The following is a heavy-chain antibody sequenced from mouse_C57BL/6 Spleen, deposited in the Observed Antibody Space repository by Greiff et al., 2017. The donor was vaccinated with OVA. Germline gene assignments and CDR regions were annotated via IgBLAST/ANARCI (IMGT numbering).Heavy chain of an antibody. V-gene: IGHV3-6*01. CDR1: GYSITSGYY. D-gene: IGHD2-1*01. CDR3: ANHYGNYDGWYFDD. CDR2: ISYDGSN. J-gene: IGHJ1*03. Sequence: EVQLQESGPGLVKPSQSLSLTCSVTGYSITSGYYWNWIRQFPGNKLEWMGYISYDGSNNYNPSLKNRISITRDTSKNQFFLKLNSVTTEDTATYYCANHYGNYDGWYFDDWGTGTTVTVSS.